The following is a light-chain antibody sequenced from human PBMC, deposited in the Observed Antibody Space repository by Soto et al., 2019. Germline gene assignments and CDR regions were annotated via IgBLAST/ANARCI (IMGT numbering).Light chain of an antibody. J-gene: IGLJ2*01. CDR3: SSFAGSDSVV. Sequence: QSVLTQPPSASGSPGQSVTISCTGTSSDVGGYNYVSWYRQHAGKGPKLMIYEVTKRPSGVPDRFSGSKFGNTASLTVSGLQADDEAAYYCSSFAGSDSVVFGGGTKVTVL. V-gene: IGLV2-8*01. CDR2: EVT. CDR1: SSDVGGYNY.